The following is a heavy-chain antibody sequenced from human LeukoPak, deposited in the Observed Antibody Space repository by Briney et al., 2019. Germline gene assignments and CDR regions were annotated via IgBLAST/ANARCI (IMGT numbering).Heavy chain of an antibody. J-gene: IGHJ4*02. CDR2: INPSGGST. CDR1: GYTFTSYY. CDR3: ARVGGIQLGSKTRFFDY. D-gene: IGHD5-18*01. Sequence: GASVKVSCKASGYTFTSYYMHWVRQAPGQGLEWMGIINPSGGSTSYAQKFQGRVTMTRDTSTSTVYMELSSLRSEDTAVYYCARVGGIQLGSKTRFFDYWGQGTLVTVSS. V-gene: IGHV1-46*01.